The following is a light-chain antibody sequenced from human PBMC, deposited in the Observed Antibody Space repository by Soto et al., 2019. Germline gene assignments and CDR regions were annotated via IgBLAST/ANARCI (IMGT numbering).Light chain of an antibody. CDR2: DVS. J-gene: IGLJ1*01. CDR3: SSYTSSSRYV. V-gene: IGLV2-14*01. Sequence: LTQPASVSGCRGQWITISCTGTSSDVGDYNYVSWYQQHPGKAPKFMIYDVSIRPSGVSNRFSGSKSGNTASLTISGLQAEDEADYYCSSYTSSSRYVFGTGTKVTVL. CDR1: SSDVGDYNY.